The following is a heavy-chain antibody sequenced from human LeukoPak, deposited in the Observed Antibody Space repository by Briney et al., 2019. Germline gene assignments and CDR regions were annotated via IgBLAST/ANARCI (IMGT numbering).Heavy chain of an antibody. Sequence: ASVKVSCKASGYTFTSYDINWVRQATGRGLEWMGWMNPNSGNTGYAQKFQGRVTMTRNTSISTAYVELSSLRSEDTAVYYCARWHWNGNWFDPWGQGTLVTVSS. J-gene: IGHJ5*02. D-gene: IGHD1-1*01. CDR2: MNPNSGNT. CDR3: ARWHWNGNWFDP. V-gene: IGHV1-8*01. CDR1: GYTFTSYD.